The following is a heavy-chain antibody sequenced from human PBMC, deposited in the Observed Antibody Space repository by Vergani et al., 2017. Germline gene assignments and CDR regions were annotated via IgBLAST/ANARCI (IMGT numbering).Heavy chain of an antibody. CDR2: INPSGGNT. CDR1: GYTFDSYY. CDR3: ARDPDIVVVPAAPYYYYYYGMDV. J-gene: IGHJ6*02. V-gene: IGHV1-46*02. D-gene: IGHD2-2*01. Sequence: QVQLVQSGAEVKKPGASVKVSCKASGYTFDSYYMHWVRQAPGQGLEWMGTINPSGGNTNYAQKLQGRVTMTTDTSTSTAYMELRSLRSDDTAVYYCARDPDIVVVPAAPYYYYYYGMDVWGQGTTVTVSS.